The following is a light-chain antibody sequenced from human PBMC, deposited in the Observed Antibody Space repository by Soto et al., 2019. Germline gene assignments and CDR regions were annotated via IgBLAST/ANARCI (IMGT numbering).Light chain of an antibody. J-gene: IGLJ3*02. CDR1: SSDVGSYNL. CDR3: CSYAGSSRV. V-gene: IGLV2-23*01. Sequence: QSALTQPASVSGSPGQSITISCTETSSDVGSYNLVSWYQQHPGKAPKLMIYEGSKRPSGVSNRFSGSKSGNTASLTISGLQAEDEADYYCCSYAGSSRVFGGGTKVTVL. CDR2: EGS.